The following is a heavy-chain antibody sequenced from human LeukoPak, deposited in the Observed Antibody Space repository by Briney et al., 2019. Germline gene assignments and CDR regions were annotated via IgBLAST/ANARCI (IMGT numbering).Heavy chain of an antibody. CDR1: GFTFSSYS. CDR3: AGSWYALLYFDY. V-gene: IGHV3-21*01. Sequence: GGSLRLSCAASGFTFSSYSMNWVRQAPGKGLEWVLSISSSSSYIYYADSVKGRFTISRDNSKNTLYLQMNSLRAEDTAVYYCAGSWYALLYFDYWGQGTLVTVSS. J-gene: IGHJ4*02. CDR2: ISSSSSYI. D-gene: IGHD6-13*01.